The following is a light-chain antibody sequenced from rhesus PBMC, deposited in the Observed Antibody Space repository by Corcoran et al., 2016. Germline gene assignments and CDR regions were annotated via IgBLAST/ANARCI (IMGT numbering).Light chain of an antibody. J-gene: IGLJ1*01. CDR1: SSDIGGYNY. Sequence: QSAPTQPPSVAGSPGRSVTISCTGTSSDIGGYNYVSWYQQHPGKAPKLMIYGVSNRPSGVSDRFSGSKSGNTASLTISGLQAEDEADYYCCSSTTSSTYIFGAGTRLTVL. CDR2: GVS. CDR3: CSSTTSSTYI. V-gene: IGLV2S7*01.